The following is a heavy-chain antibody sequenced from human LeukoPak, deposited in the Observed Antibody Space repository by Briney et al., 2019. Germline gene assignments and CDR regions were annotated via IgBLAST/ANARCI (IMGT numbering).Heavy chain of an antibody. CDR3: ARVVVVPAAIRENWFDP. D-gene: IGHD2-2*02. J-gene: IGHJ5*02. CDR2: ISYDGSNK. CDR1: GFTFSSYA. Sequence: GGSLRLSCAASGFTFSSYAMHWVRQAPGKGLEGVAVISYDGSNKYYADSVKGRFTIYRDNSKNTLYLQMNSLRAEDTAVYYCARVVVVPAAIRENWFDPWGQGTLVTVSS. V-gene: IGHV3-30-3*01.